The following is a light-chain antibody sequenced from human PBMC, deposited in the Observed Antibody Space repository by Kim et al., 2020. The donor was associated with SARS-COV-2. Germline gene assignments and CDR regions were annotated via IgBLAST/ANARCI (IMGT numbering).Light chain of an antibody. J-gene: IGLJ2*01. CDR1: KLGDKY. Sequence: VSPEQTASITCSGDKLGDKYACWYQQKAGQSPVLVIYQDTKRPSGIPERFSGSNSGNTATLTISGTQTMDEADYYCQAWDRSTAVFGGGTQLTVL. V-gene: IGLV3-1*01. CDR3: QAWDRSTAV. CDR2: QDT.